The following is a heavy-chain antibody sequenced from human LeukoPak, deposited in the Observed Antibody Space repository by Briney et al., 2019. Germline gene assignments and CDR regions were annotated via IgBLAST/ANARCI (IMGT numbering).Heavy chain of an antibody. CDR3: ARDLSEKYSTDY. J-gene: IGHJ4*02. V-gene: IGHV3-30-3*01. Sequence: QPGRSLRLSCAASGFTFSNYAIHWVRQAPGKGLEWVAFISYDGIVKYYADSVKGRFTISRDNSQNTLDLQMNSLRAEDTAVYYCARDLSEKYSTDYWGQGTLVTVSS. CDR2: ISYDGIVK. D-gene: IGHD1-26*01. CDR1: GFTFSNYA.